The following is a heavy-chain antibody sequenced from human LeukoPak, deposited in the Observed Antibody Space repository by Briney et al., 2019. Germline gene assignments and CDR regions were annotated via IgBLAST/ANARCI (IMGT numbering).Heavy chain of an antibody. J-gene: IGHJ4*02. D-gene: IGHD3-22*01. Sequence: GGPLRLSCAASGFSFSSYWMTWVRQAPGKGLECVANIKTDGSETYCLDSVRGRFTVSRDNAKNTLYLQMNSLRVEDTAVYFCTRDFNHDSSGWGQGTLVTVSS. V-gene: IGHV3-7*01. CDR3: TRDFNHDSSG. CDR1: GFSFSSYW. CDR2: IKTDGSET.